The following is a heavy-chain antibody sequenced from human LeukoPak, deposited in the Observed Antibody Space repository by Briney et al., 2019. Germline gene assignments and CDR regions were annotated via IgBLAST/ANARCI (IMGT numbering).Heavy chain of an antibody. D-gene: IGHD4-17*01. CDR1: GGSISSYY. J-gene: IGHJ4*02. CDR2: IYYIGTT. CDR3: ARGDYGVDH. V-gene: IGHV4-59*01. Sequence: SETLSLTCAVSGGSISSYYWSWIRQPPGKGLEWIGYIYYIGTTNYNPSLKSRVTISLDTSKNQFSLKLSSVTAADTAVYYCARGDYGVDHWGQGTLVTVSS.